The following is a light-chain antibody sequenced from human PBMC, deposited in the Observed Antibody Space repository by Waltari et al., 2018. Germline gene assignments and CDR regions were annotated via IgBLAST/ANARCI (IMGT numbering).Light chain of an antibody. CDR3: LQRSNWPWT. J-gene: IGKJ1*01. CDR1: QSVSSN. V-gene: IGKV3-11*01. Sequence: IVMTHSPATLSLSPGERATLSCRASQSVSSNVGWYQQKPGQAPRLLIYGASSRATGIPDRFSGSGSGTDFTLTISSLEPEDVGVYYCLQRSNWPWTFGQGTKVEIK. CDR2: GAS.